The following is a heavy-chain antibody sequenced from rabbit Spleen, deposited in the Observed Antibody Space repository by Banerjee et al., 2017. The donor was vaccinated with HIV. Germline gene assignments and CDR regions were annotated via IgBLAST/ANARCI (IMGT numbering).Heavy chain of an antibody. CDR3: VRGASSSGYYSL. D-gene: IGHD1-1*01. Sequence: QEQLVESGGGLVQPGGSLKLSCTASGFALSRYGVSWVRQAPGKGLEWIGYIDPVFGATYFSPWVNDRVSISVHNAQNSLYLQMTSLTAAYTATYFCVRGASSSGYYSLWGPGTLVTVS. CDR1: GFALSRYG. V-gene: IGHV1S47*01. J-gene: IGHJ4*01. CDR2: IDPVFGAT.